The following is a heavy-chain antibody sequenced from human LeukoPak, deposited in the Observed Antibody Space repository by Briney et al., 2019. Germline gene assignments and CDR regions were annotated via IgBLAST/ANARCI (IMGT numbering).Heavy chain of an antibody. V-gene: IGHV3-21*01. J-gene: IGHJ4*02. CDR1: GFTFSSYS. Sequence: GGSLRLSCAASGFTFSSYSMNWVRQAPGKGLEWVSSISSSSGYIYYADSVKGRFTISRDNAKNSLYLQMNSLRAEDTAVYYCAKTARPTGFYYWGQGTLVTVSS. CDR2: ISSSSGYI. D-gene: IGHD6-6*01. CDR3: AKTARPTGFYY.